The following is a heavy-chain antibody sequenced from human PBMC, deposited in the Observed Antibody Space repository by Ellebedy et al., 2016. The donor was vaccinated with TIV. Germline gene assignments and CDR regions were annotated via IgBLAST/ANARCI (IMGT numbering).Heavy chain of an antibody. CDR2: INHSGST. CDR3: ARVAGKVRGVTTYYFDY. V-gene: IGHV4-34*01. J-gene: IGHJ4*02. Sequence: SETLFLTCAVYGGSFSGYYWSWIRQPPGKGLEWIGEINHSGSTNYNPSLKSRVTVSVDTSKNQFSLKLSSVTAADTAVYYCARVAGKVRGVTTYYFDYWGQGILVTVPS. D-gene: IGHD3-10*01. CDR1: GGSFSGYY.